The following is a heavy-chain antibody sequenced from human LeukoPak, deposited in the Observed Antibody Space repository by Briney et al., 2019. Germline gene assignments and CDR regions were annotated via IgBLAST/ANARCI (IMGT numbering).Heavy chain of an antibody. J-gene: IGHJ4*02. CDR1: GASIRSEGYY. CDR2: INYSGST. CDR3: ARAHYFGSGSYFDY. Sequence: SQTLSLTCTVSGASIRSEGYYWSWIRQSPGKGLEWLGYINYSGSTYYNPSLKSRVSISVDTSKNRFSLNLNSVTAADTAVYFCARAHYFGSGSYFDYWGQGTLVAVSS. V-gene: IGHV4-30-4*01. D-gene: IGHD3-10*01.